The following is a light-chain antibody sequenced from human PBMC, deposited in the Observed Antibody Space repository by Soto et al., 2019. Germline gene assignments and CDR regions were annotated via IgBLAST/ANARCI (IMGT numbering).Light chain of an antibody. CDR1: QSISSY. V-gene: IGKV1-39*01. CDR3: QQSYSTPVT. Sequence: DIQMTQSRSCLSASVGARVTMSFGASQSISSYLNWYQQKPGKAPKLLIYAASSLQSGVPSRFSGSGSGTDFTLTISSLQPEDFATYYCQQSYSTPVTIGRGTRLEIK. J-gene: IGKJ5*01. CDR2: AAS.